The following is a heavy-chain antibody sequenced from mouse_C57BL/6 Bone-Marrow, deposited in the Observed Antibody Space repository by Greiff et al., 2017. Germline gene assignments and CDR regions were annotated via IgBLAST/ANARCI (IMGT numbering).Heavy chain of an antibody. Sequence: EVHLVESGGGLVQPGGSMKLSCVASGFTFSNYWMNWVRQSPEKGLEWVAQIRLKSDNYATHYAESVKGRFTISRDDSKSSVYLQMNNLRAEDTGIYYCTGSSFITTVVATDYWGQGTTLTVSS. D-gene: IGHD1-1*01. V-gene: IGHV6-3*01. CDR1: GFTFSNYW. CDR3: TGSSFITTVVATDY. J-gene: IGHJ2*01. CDR2: IRLKSDNYAT.